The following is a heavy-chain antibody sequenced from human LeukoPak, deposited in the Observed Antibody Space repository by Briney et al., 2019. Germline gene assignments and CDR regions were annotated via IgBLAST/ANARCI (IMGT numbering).Heavy chain of an antibody. Sequence: GGSLRLSCAASGFTFSSYGMHWVRQAPGKGLEWVAFIRYDGSNKHYADSVKGRFTISRDNAKKSLYLQMNSLRAEDTAIYYCARDDPSMIAALHYWGQGTLVTVSS. J-gene: IGHJ4*01. CDR1: GFTFSSYG. D-gene: IGHD6-6*01. V-gene: IGHV3-30*02. CDR3: ARDDPSMIAALHY. CDR2: IRYDGSNK.